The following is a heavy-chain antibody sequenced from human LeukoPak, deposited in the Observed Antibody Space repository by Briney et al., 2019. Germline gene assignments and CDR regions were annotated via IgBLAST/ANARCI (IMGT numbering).Heavy chain of an antibody. CDR1: GGSISSSSYY. Sequence: SETLSLTCTVSGGSISSSSYYWGWIRQPPGKGLEWIGSIYYSGSTYYNPSLKSRVTISVDKSKNQFSLRLSSVTAADTAVYYCARSPDSTWSYYFDHWGQGTLVTVSS. CDR3: ARSPDSTWSYYFDH. CDR2: IYYSGST. J-gene: IGHJ4*02. V-gene: IGHV4-39*07. D-gene: IGHD6-13*01.